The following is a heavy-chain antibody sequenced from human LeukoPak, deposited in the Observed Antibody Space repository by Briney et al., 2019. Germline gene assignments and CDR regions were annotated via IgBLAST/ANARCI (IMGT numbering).Heavy chain of an antibody. CDR3: AKVTYGSGTYGAFDY. CDR1: GFTFSNAW. Sequence: GGSLRLSCAASGFTFSNAWMSWVRQAPGKGLEWVSGIIGSGAMTYYADSVKGRFTISRDNSKNTLYLQMNSLRAEDTAVYYCAKVTYGSGTYGAFDYWGQGTLVTVSS. CDR2: IIGSGAMT. V-gene: IGHV3-23*01. D-gene: IGHD3-10*01. J-gene: IGHJ4*02.